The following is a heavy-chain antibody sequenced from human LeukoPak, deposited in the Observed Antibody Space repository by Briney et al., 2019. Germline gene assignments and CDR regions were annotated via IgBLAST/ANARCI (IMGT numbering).Heavy chain of an antibody. J-gene: IGHJ3*02. CDR2: IYYSGST. V-gene: IGHV4-59*01. CDR3: ASLGGGNSVGDAFDI. CDR1: GSIRGYY. Sequence: SETLSLTCTVSGSIRGYYWSWIRQPPGKGLEWIGYIYYSGSTNYNPSLKSRVTISVDTSNNQFSLKLSSVTAADTAVYYCASLGGGNSVGDAFDIWGQGTMVTVSS. D-gene: IGHD4-23*01.